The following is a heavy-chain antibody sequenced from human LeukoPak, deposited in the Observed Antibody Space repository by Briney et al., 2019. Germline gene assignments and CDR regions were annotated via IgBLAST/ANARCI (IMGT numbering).Heavy chain of an antibody. V-gene: IGHV4-59*02. CDR1: GASVSSYY. CDR3: SRDRPAVTWFDS. J-gene: IGHJ5*01. Sequence: SETLSLTCTVSGASVSSYYWSWMRQPPGKGLVGSGCIYSNGSHTYNTSLKSRVTISLETSKNQFSLNLRPGTAGGTAVYYWSRDRPAVTWFDSWGQGTLVTVSS. D-gene: IGHD2-2*01. CDR2: IYSNGSH.